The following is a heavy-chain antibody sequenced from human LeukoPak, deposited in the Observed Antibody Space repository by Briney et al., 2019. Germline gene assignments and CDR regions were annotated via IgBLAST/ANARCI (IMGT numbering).Heavy chain of an antibody. D-gene: IGHD1-1*01. CDR3: AREPELERRGYFDY. Sequence: ASVKVSCKASGGTFSSYAISWVRQAPGQGLEWMGGIIPIFGTANYAQKFQGRVTITTDESTSTAYMELSSLRSEDTAVYYCAREPELERRGYFDYWGQGTLVTVSS. V-gene: IGHV1-69*05. J-gene: IGHJ4*02. CDR1: GGTFSSYA. CDR2: IIPIFGTA.